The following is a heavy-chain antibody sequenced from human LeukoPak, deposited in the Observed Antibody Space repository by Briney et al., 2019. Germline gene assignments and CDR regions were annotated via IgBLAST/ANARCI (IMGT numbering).Heavy chain of an antibody. CDR1: GYTFSSYG. CDR3: AKRHLWFGESWYYFDY. Sequence: ASVKVSCKASGYTFSSYGITWVRQAPGQGLEWMGWISAYNGDTNYAQKFQGRVTMTTDTSTSTVYMELGSLRSDDTAVYYCAKRHLWFGESWYYFDYWGQGTLVTVSS. V-gene: IGHV1-18*01. J-gene: IGHJ4*02. D-gene: IGHD3-10*01. CDR2: ISAYNGDT.